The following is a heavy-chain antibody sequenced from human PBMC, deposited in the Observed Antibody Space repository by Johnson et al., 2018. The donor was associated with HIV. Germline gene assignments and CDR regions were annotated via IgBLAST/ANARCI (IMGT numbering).Heavy chain of an antibody. D-gene: IGHD6-6*01. V-gene: IGHV3-30-3*02. CDR2: ISYDGSNK. Sequence: QVQLVESGGGVVQPGRSLRVSCAVSGFTFSNYAMYWVRQVPGKGLEWVAVISYDGSNKYYADSVKGRFTISRDNSKNTLYLQMNSLRAEDTAVYYCAKQQLVPDDAFDIWGQGTMVNVSS. J-gene: IGHJ3*02. CDR3: AKQQLVPDDAFDI. CDR1: GFTFSNYA.